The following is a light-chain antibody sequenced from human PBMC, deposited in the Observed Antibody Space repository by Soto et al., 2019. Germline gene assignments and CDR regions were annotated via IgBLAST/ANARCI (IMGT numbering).Light chain of an antibody. Sequence: QSALTQPRSVSGSPGPAVTLSCTGTNSDVGNYNFVSWYQHHPGKDPKLMIYDVTKRPSGVPDRFSGSKSGNTASLNISGLQSEDEADYSCCTCAGSFHQFGGGTKLTVL. CDR3: CTCAGSFHQ. CDR1: NSDVGNYNF. CDR2: DVT. V-gene: IGLV2-11*01. J-gene: IGLJ3*02.